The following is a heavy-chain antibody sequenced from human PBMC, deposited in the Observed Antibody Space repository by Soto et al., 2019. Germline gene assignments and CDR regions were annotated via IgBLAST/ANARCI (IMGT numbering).Heavy chain of an antibody. J-gene: IGHJ4*02. Sequence: QVPLVQSGAEVKKPGASVKVSCKASGYTFSDHDINWVRQASGQGPEWLGWMNPNSGDTGYAQNFQGRVTMTRDTSKRTAYMELSSLRSEDTAVYYCARVGGNWNDDDFDYWGQGTLVTVSS. CDR1: GYTFSDHD. V-gene: IGHV1-8*01. CDR2: MNPNSGDT. CDR3: ARVGGNWNDDDFDY. D-gene: IGHD1-1*01.